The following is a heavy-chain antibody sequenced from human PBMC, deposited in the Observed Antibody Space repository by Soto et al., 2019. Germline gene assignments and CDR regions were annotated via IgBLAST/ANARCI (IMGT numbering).Heavy chain of an antibody. D-gene: IGHD3-22*01. CDR1: GYTFTSYG. V-gene: IGHV1-18*01. CDR3: AREGYYYDSSGYGYFDY. J-gene: IGHJ4*02. Sequence: ASVKVSCKVSGYTFTSYGISWVRQAPGQGLEWMGWISAYNGNTNYAQKLQGRVTMTTDTSTSTAYMELRSLRSDDTAVYYCAREGYYYDSSGYGYFDYWGQGTLVTVSS. CDR2: ISAYNGNT.